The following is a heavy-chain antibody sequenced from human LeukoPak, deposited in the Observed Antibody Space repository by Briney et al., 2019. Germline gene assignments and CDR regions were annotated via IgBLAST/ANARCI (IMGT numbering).Heavy chain of an antibody. V-gene: IGHV3-53*01. D-gene: IGHD3-9*01. J-gene: IGHJ5*02. CDR3: ARDLTKLRYFDWLTKTRNWFDP. CDR1: EFTVSSNY. CDR2: IYSGGST. Sequence: GGSLRLSCAASEFTVSSNYMSWVRQAPGKGLEWVSVIYSGGSTYYADSVKGRFTISRDNSKNTLYLQMNSLRAEDTAVYYCARDLTKLRYFDWLTKTRNWFDPWGQGTLVTVSS.